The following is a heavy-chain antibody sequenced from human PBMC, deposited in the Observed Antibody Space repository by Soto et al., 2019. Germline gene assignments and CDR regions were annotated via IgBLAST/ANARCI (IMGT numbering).Heavy chain of an antibody. Sequence: GASVKVSCKASGYTFTSYGISWVRQAPGQGLEWMGWISAYNGNTNYAQKLQGRVTMTTDTSTSTAYMELRSLRSDDTAVYYCARDDYYGSKRYYYGMDVWGQGTTVTV. CDR1: GYTFTSYG. J-gene: IGHJ6*02. V-gene: IGHV1-18*01. CDR3: ARDDYYGSKRYYYGMDV. CDR2: ISAYNGNT. D-gene: IGHD3-10*01.